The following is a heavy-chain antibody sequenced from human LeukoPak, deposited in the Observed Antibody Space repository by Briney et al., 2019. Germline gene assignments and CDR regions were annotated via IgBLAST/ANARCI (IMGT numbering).Heavy chain of an antibody. D-gene: IGHD6-13*01. CDR3: ARHHGDGSSWYLWNAFDI. CDR2: IYPGDSDT. CDR1: GYSFTSYW. V-gene: IGHV5-51*01. Sequence: GESLKISCKGSGYSFTSYWIGWVRQMPGKGLEWMGIIYPGDSDTRYSPSFQGQVTISADKSISTAYLQWSSLKASDTAMYYCARHHGDGSSWYLWNAFDIWGQGTMVTVSS. J-gene: IGHJ3*02.